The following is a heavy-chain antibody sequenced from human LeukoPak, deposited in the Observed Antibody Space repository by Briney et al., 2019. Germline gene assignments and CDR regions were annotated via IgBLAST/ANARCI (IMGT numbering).Heavy chain of an antibody. CDR3: ARDGTGDRWGHFDY. CDR1: GVTVSSNY. Sequence: QSGGSLRLSCAASGVTVSSNYMSWVRQAPGKGLEWVSVIYSGGSTYYAGSVKGRFTISRDNSKNTLYLQMNSLRAEDTAVYYCARDGTGDRWGHFDYWGQGTLVTVSS. D-gene: IGHD7-27*01. V-gene: IGHV3-53*01. CDR2: IYSGGST. J-gene: IGHJ4*02.